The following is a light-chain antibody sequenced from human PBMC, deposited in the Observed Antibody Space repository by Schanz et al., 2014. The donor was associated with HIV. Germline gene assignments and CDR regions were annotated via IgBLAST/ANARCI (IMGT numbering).Light chain of an antibody. J-gene: IGKJ2*01. CDR3: QQYNDNSGT. Sequence: DILMTQSPSAMSASAGDRVTITCRASQAIGTWLAWYQQKPGRAPKLLISEASSLETGVPSRFSGSGSGTEFTLTIYSLQPDDFATYYCQQYNDNSGTFGRGTKLEFK. CDR1: QAIGTW. CDR2: EAS. V-gene: IGKV1-5*03.